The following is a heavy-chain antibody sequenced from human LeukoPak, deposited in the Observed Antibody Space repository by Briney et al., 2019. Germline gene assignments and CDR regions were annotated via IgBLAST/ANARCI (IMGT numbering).Heavy chain of an antibody. D-gene: IGHD2-8*01. CDR1: GGSFSGYY. CDR2: INHSGST. CDR3: ARSCVGCSYQWGYYFDY. Sequence: SETLSLTCAVYGGSFSGYYWSWIRQPPGKGLEWIGEINHSGSTNYNPSLKSRVTTSVDTSKNQFSLKLSSVTAADTAVYYCARSCVGCSYQWGYYFDYWGQGTLVTVSS. J-gene: IGHJ4*02. V-gene: IGHV4-34*01.